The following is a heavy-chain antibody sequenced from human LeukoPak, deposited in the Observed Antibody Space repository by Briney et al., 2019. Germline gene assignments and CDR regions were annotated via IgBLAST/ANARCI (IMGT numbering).Heavy chain of an antibody. Sequence: ASQTLSLTCAISGDSVSSNSAAWNWIRQSPSRGLEWLGRTYYRSKWFHDYAVSVKSRITINPDTSKNQFSLQLNSVTPEDTAIYYRARDSPYGNSLDYWGQGTLVTVSS. CDR2: TYYRSKWFH. D-gene: IGHD4-23*01. CDR1: GDSVSSNSAA. J-gene: IGHJ4*02. V-gene: IGHV6-1*01. CDR3: ARDSPYGNSLDY.